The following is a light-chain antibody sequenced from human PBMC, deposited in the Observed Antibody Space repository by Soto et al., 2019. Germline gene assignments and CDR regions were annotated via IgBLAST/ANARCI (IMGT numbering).Light chain of an antibody. V-gene: IGLV2-14*01. CDR2: EVR. Sequence: QSALTQPASVSGSPGQSITIFCTGTSSDVGGYNSVSWYQQHPGKAPKLMIYEVRNRPSGVSNRFSGSKSGNTASLTISGLQAEDEADYYCSSYTSSSPVVFGGGTKLTVL. J-gene: IGLJ2*01. CDR3: SSYTSSSPVV. CDR1: SSDVGGYNS.